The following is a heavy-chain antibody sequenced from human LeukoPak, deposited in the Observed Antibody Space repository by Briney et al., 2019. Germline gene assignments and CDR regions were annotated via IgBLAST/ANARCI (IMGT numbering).Heavy chain of an antibody. CDR2: ISSNGGST. D-gene: IGHD4-17*01. J-gene: IGHJ5*02. CDR3: AAYNDYGDYR. V-gene: IGHV3-64*01. CDR1: GFTFSSYA. Sequence: GGSLRLSCAASGFTFSSYAMHWVRQAPGKGLEYVSAISSNGGSTYYANSVKGRFTISRDNSKNTLYLQMGSLRAEDMAVYYCAAYNDYGDYRWGQGTLVTASS.